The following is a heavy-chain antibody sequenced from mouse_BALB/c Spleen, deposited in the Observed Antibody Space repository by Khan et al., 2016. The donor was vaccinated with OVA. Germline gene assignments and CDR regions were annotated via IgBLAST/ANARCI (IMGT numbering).Heavy chain of an antibody. CDR1: GYTFTNYW. V-gene: IGHV1S132*01. J-gene: IGHJ3*01. D-gene: IGHD2-1*01. CDR2: IFPGTGTT. Sequence: QVQLKQSGAELVKPGASVKLSCKTSGYTFTNYWIQWIKQRPGQGLRWIGQIFPGTGTTYYNQNFKGKATLTVDTSSNTAYMHLSSLTSEDSAVYFCARGYFGNYEFVYWGQGTLVTVSP. CDR3: ARGYFGNYEFVY.